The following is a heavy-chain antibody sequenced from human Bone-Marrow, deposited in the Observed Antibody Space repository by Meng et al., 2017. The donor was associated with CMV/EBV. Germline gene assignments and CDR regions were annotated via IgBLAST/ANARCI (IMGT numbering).Heavy chain of an antibody. CDR1: GFTFSSYG. J-gene: IGHJ6*02. CDR2: IRYDGSNK. Sequence: GESLKISCAASGFTFSSYGMHWVRQAPGKGLEWVAFIRYDGSNKYYADSVKGRFTISRDNSKNTLYLQMNSLRAEDTAVYYCARDLAYYDFWSGYQSYYYYGMDVWGQGTTVTVSS. CDR3: ARDLAYYDFWSGYQSYYYYGMDV. D-gene: IGHD3-3*01. V-gene: IGHV3-30*02.